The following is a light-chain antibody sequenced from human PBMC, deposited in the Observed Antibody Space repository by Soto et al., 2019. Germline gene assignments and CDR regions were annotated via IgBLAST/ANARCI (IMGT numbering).Light chain of an antibody. CDR2: EDD. CDR1: NIAIKS. V-gene: IGLV3-21*02. J-gene: IGLJ2*01. Sequence: SYELTQAPSVSVAPGQTARITCGGNNIAIKSVHWYQQKPRQAPVLVVYEDDDRPSGIPERFSGSNSGNTATLTITRVEAGDEDEYHCQVWDSSSDHRVVFGGGTKVTVL. CDR3: QVWDSSSDHRVV.